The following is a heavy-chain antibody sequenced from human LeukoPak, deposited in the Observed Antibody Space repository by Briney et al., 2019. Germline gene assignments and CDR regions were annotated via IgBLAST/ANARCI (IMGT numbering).Heavy chain of an antibody. CDR2: IYHSGST. D-gene: IGHD5-24*01. J-gene: IGHJ6*03. CDR1: GGSISTSNYY. V-gene: IGHV4-39*07. CDR3: ARCRDGYNSGYYYYYMDV. Sequence: SETLSLTCTVSGGSISTSNYYWGWIRQPPGKGLEWIGSIYHSGSTYYNPSLKSRVTISVDTSKNQFSLKLSSVTAADTAVYYCARCRDGYNSGYYYYYMDVWGKGTTVTVSS.